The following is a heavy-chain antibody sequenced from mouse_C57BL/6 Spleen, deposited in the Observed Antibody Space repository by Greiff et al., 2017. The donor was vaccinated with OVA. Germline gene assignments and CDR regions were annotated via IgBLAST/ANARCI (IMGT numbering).Heavy chain of an antibody. CDR2: IYPGSGNT. Sequence: LVESGAELVRPGASVKLSCKASGYTFTDYYINWVKQRPGQGLEWIARIYPGSGNTYYNEKFKGKATLTAEKSSSTAYMQLSSLTSEDSAVYFCARSYGSSYWYFDVWGTGTTVTVSS. V-gene: IGHV1-76*01. J-gene: IGHJ1*03. D-gene: IGHD1-1*01. CDR3: ARSYGSSYWYFDV. CDR1: GYTFTDYY.